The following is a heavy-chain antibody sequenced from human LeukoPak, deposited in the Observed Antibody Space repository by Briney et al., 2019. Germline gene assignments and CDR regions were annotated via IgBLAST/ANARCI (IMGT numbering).Heavy chain of an antibody. V-gene: IGHV3-23*01. D-gene: IGHD1-14*01. CDR2: ISCSGDST. CDR1: GFTFRSYA. CDR3: AKPARTDYADY. Sequence: GGSLRLSCAASGFTFRSYAMNWVRQAPGKGLEWVSAISCSGDSTYYADSVKGRFTISRDNSKNTLYLQMNSLRAEDTAVYYCAKPARTDYADYWGQGTLVTVSS. J-gene: IGHJ4*02.